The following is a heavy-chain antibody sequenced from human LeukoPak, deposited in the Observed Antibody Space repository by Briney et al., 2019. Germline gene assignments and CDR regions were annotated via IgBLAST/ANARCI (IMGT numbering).Heavy chain of an antibody. CDR1: GFTFSNAW. CDR2: IKSKTDGGTT. J-gene: IGHJ5*02. V-gene: IGHV3-15*01. D-gene: IGHD6-19*01. CDR3: TTGSGWYGFDP. Sequence: GGSLRPSCAASGFTFSNAWMSWVRQAPGKGLEWVGRIKSKTDGGTTDYAAPVKGRFTISRDDSKNTLYLQMNSLKTEDTAVYYCTTGSGWYGFDPWGQGTLVTVSS.